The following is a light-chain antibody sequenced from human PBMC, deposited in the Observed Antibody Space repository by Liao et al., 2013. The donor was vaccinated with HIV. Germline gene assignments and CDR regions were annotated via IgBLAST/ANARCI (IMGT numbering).Light chain of an antibody. CDR2: QDS. Sequence: SYELTQPPSVSVSPGQTASITCSGDKLGDKYACWYQQKPGQSPVLVIYQDSKRPSGIPERLSGSNSGNTATLTISRVEAGDEGDYYCQVWDGSSDFWVFGGGTKLTVL. V-gene: IGLV3-1*01. J-gene: IGLJ3*02. CDR3: QVWDGSSDFWV. CDR1: KLGDKY.